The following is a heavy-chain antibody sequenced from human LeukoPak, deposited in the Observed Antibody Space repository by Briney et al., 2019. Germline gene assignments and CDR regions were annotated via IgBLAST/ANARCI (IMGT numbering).Heavy chain of an antibody. CDR3: ARAIGSEHGY. CDR2: IKSKTDGGTT. D-gene: IGHD6-25*01. J-gene: IGHJ4*02. CDR1: GFTFSNAW. V-gene: IGHV3-15*01. Sequence: GGSLRLSCAASGFTFSNAWMSWVRQAPGKGLEWVGRIKSKTDGGTTDYAAPVKGRFTISRDDSKNTLYLQMNSLRVEDTAVYYCARAIGSEHGYWGQGTLVTVSS.